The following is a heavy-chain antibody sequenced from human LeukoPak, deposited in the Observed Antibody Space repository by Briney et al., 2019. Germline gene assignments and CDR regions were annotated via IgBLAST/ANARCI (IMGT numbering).Heavy chain of an antibody. CDR2: IKEDESAK. CDR1: GFTFSNYW. J-gene: IGHJ5*01. V-gene: IGHV3-7*01. CDR3: VRGYRSSWFDY. Sequence: GGSLRLSCAASGFTFSNYWMTWVRQAPGKGLEWVANIKEDESAKFYVDPVRGRFTISRDNAKNSLYLQMNSLRAEDTAVYYCVRGYRSSWFDYWGQGTLVTVSS. D-gene: IGHD6-19*01.